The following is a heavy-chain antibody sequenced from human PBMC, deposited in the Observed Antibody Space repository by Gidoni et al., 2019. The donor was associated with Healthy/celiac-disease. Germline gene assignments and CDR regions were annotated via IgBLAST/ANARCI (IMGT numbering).Heavy chain of an antibody. CDR1: GVTFSSYA. Sequence: QVQLVASGGGVVQPGRSLRLSGAAAGVTFSSYAMRWVRQAPGKGLAWVAVISYDGSNKYYAGSVQGRFPISRDNSKNTLYLQMNSLRAEDTAVYYCARASGYYYCFDYLGQGTLVSVSS. J-gene: IGHJ4*02. D-gene: IGHD3-22*01. CDR3: ARASGYYYCFDY. V-gene: IGHV3-30-3*01. CDR2: ISYDGSNK.